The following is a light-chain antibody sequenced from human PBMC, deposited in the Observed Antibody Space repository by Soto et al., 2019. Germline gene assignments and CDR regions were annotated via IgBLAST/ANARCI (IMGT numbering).Light chain of an antibody. Sequence: EVVLTQSPGTLSLSPGERATLSCRASQSVTSSYLAWYQQKPGQAPRLLIYGASSRATGIPDRFSGSGSGTDFSLTINRLEPEDFAVYYCQQYGRSITFGQGTRLETK. CDR1: QSVTSSY. J-gene: IGKJ5*01. CDR2: GAS. V-gene: IGKV3-20*01. CDR3: QQYGRSIT.